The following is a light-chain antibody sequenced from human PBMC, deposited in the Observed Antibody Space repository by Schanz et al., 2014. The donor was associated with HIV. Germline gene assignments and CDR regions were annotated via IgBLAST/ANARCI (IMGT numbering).Light chain of an antibody. J-gene: IGKJ2*02. CDR2: QAS. V-gene: IGKV1-5*03. Sequence: DIQMTQSPSTLSASVGDRVTITCRASQTIYSWLAWYQQKPGRAPNLLIYQASTLETGVPSRFSGSGSGTQFTLTISGLQPDDFATYYCQQCVTYPCTFGQGTRLDVK. CDR1: QTIYSW. CDR3: QQCVTYPCT.